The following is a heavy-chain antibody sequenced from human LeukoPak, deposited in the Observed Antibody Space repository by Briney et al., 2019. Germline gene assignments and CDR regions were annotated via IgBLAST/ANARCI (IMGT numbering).Heavy chain of an antibody. D-gene: IGHD3-10*01. CDR1: GFTFSSYA. V-gene: IGHV3-23*01. J-gene: IGHJ5*02. Sequence: GGSLRLSCAVSGFTFSSYAMNWVRQAPGKGLEWVSSISGSGGNVYYAGSVRGRFTISRDNSKNTVYLQMNSLRAEDTATYYCARDIRNYYDSGAYGWFDPWGQGTLVPVSS. CDR3: ARDIRNYYDSGAYGWFDP. CDR2: ISGSGGNV.